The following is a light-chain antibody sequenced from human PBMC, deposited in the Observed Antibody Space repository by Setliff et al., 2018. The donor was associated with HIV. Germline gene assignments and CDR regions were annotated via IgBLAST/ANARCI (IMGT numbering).Light chain of an antibody. Sequence: ALTQPASVSGSPGQSITISCTGTSGDVGGYSYVSWYQQHPGKAPKLIIYEVTNRPSGVSNRFSGSKSGNTASLTISGLQAEDEADYYCSSYAITNTLPFGTGTKVTVL. CDR2: EVT. CDR3: SSYAITNTLP. V-gene: IGLV2-14*01. CDR1: SGDVGGYSY. J-gene: IGLJ1*01.